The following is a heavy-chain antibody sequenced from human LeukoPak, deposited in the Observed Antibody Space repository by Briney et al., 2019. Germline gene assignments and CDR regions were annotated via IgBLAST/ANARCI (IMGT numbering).Heavy chain of an antibody. V-gene: IGHV4-59*12. D-gene: IGHD4-11*01. J-gene: IGHJ4*02. CDR3: ARVWDSNWADY. CDR1: GGSISSYY. Sequence: TSETLSLTCTVSGGSISSYYWSWIRQPPGKGLEWIGYIYYSGSTNYNPSLKSRVTISVDTSKNQFSLKLSSVTAADTAVYYCARVWDSNWADYWGQGTLVTVSS. CDR2: IYYSGST.